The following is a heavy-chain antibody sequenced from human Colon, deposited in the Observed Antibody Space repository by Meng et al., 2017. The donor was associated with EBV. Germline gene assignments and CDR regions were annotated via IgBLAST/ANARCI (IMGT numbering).Heavy chain of an antibody. J-gene: IGHJ4*02. CDR2: FVNNVDT. D-gene: IGHD3-10*01. CDR1: GYTFASYG. CDR3: ARGTPGRSYSDY. V-gene: IGHV1-18*01. Sequence: QVHLLQAGAEVKKPGASARVSCEASGYTFASYGISWLRQAPGQGLEWMGWFVNNVDTYSAQKFQGRVTMTTDTHTSTAFMELRSLRSDDTAVYYCARGTPGRSYSDYWGQGTLVTVSS.